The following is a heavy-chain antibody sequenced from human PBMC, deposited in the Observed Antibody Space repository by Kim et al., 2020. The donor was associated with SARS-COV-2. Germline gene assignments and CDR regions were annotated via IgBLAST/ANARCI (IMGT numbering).Heavy chain of an antibody. CDR3: VRPLGAYCGGDCYLDN. J-gene: IGHJ4*02. D-gene: IGHD2-21*02. Sequence: GESLKISCAASGFTFSAYGMHFFRPPPCTFREWVAVIWWDGSQKYYADSVKARFTVSRDNSKNTLYLQMNNLSAEDTALYYCVRPLGAYCGGDCYLDNWGQGTLVTVSS. V-gene: IGHV3-33*01. CDR2: IWWDGSQK. CDR1: GFTFSAYG.